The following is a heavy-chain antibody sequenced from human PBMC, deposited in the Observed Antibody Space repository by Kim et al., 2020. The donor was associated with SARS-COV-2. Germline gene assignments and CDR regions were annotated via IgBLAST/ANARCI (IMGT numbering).Heavy chain of an antibody. CDR1: GGSFSGYY. CDR2: INHSGST. J-gene: IGHJ3*02. D-gene: IGHD4-17*01. CDR3: AGYGDYGAGAFDI. V-gene: IGHV4-34*01. Sequence: SETLSLTCAVYGGSFSGYYWSWIRQPPGKGLEWMGEINHSGSTNYNPSLRSRVIISVDTSKNQFSLKLSSVTAADTAVYYCAGYGDYGAGAFDIWGQGTMVPASS.